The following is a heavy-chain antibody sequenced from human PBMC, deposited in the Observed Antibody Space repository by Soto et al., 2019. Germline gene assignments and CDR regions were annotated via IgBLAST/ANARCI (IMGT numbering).Heavy chain of an antibody. V-gene: IGHV4-31*03. CDR3: AIVQRFCPAR. D-gene: IGHD3-3*01. CDR2: IDSSGSS. J-gene: IGHJ4*02. Sequence: QVQLQESGPGLVKPSQTLSLTCTVSGAYVTATGYYWSWIRQHPGKGLEWIRYIDSSGSSYYSPSLKSRLSLSIDTSKNEFSLKLTSVTAAVTARYYCAIVQRFCPARWGQGTLVTVSS. CDR1: GAYVTATGYY.